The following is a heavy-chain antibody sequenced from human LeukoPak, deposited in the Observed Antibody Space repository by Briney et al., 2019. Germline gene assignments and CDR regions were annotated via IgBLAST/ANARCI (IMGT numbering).Heavy chain of an antibody. CDR3: ARKFRAYYYYMDV. Sequence: KPSETLSLTCTFSGGSISSSSYYWGWIRQPPGKGLEWIGSIYYSGSTYYNPSLKSRVTISVDTSKNQFSLKLSSVTAADTAVYYCARKFRAYYYYMDVWGKGTTVTVSS. CDR2: IYYSGST. V-gene: IGHV4-39*07. J-gene: IGHJ6*03. CDR1: GGSISSSSYY.